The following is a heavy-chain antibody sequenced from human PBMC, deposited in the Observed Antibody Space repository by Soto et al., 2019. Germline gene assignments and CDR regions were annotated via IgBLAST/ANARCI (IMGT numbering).Heavy chain of an antibody. CDR3: ARGAKYYDILTGYYRKPSYYFDY. Sequence: SETLSLTCAVYGGSFSGYYWSWIRQPPGKGLEWIGEINHSGSTNYNPSLKSRVTISVDTSKNQFSLKLSSVTAADTAVYYCARGAKYYDILTGYYRKPSYYFDYWGQGTLVTVSS. CDR2: INHSGST. V-gene: IGHV4-34*01. D-gene: IGHD3-9*01. CDR1: GGSFSGYY. J-gene: IGHJ4*02.